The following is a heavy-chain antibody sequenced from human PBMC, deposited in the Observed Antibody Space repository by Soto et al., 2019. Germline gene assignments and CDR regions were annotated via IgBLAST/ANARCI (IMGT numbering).Heavy chain of an antibody. CDR2: IYYSGST. V-gene: IGHV4-31*03. CDR3: ARSVFP. J-gene: IGHJ5*02. CDR1: GGSISSGGYY. Sequence: QVQLQESGPGLVKPSQTLSLTCTVSGGSISSGGYYWNWIRQHPGKGLEWIGYIYYSGSTYYNPSLKSRVSMSVATYKNQFALQLSSVTAADTAVYYCARSVFPWGQGTLVTVSS.